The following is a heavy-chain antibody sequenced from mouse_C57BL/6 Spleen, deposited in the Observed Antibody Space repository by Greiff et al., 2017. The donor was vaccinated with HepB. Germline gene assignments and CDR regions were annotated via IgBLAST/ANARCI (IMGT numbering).Heavy chain of an antibody. Sequence: QVQLQQSGAELVMPGASVKLSCKASGYTFTSYWMHWVKQRPGQGLEWIGEIDPSDSYTNYNQKFKGKSTLTVDKSSSTAYMQLSSLTSEDSAVYYCARSNYYGSSVGGYFDVWGTGTTVTVSS. CDR3: ARSNYYGSSVGGYFDV. J-gene: IGHJ1*03. V-gene: IGHV1-69*01. D-gene: IGHD1-1*01. CDR2: IDPSDSYT. CDR1: GYTFTSYW.